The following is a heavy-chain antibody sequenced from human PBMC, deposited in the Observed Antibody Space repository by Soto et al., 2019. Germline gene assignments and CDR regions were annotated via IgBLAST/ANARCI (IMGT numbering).Heavy chain of an antibody. V-gene: IGHV3-30*18. CDR2: ISYDGSNK. D-gene: IGHD6-19*01. CDR1: GFTFSSYG. J-gene: IGHJ4*02. Sequence: GGSLRLSCAASGFTFSSYGMHWVRQAPGKGLEWVAVISYDGSNKYYADSVKGRFTISRDNSKNTLYLQMNSLRAEDTAVYYCAKDDEQWLVYGLFDYWGQGTLVTVSS. CDR3: AKDDEQWLVYGLFDY.